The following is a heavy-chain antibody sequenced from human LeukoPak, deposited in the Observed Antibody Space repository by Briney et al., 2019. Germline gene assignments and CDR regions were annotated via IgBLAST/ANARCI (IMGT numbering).Heavy chain of an antibody. CDR1: GGSIGSGGYY. D-gene: IGHD3-22*01. CDR3: ASQRLLTFDY. Sequence: PSQTLSLTCTVSGGSIGSGGYYWSWIRQHPGKGLEWIGYIYYSGSTYYNPSLKSRVTISVDTSKNQFSLKLSSVTAADTAVYYCASQRLLTFDYWGQGTLVTVSS. CDR2: IYYSGST. J-gene: IGHJ4*02. V-gene: IGHV4-31*03.